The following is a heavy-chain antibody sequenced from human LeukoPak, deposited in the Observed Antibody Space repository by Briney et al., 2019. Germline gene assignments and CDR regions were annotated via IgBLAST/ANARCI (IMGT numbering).Heavy chain of an antibody. CDR1: GGSISSYY. V-gene: IGHV4-59*01. Sequence: SETLSLTCTVSGGSISSYYWSWIRQPPGRGLEWIGYIYYSGSTNYNPSLKSRVTISVDTSKNQFSLKLSSVTAADTAVYYCARDANWFDPWGQGTLVTVSS. CDR3: ARDANWFDP. J-gene: IGHJ5*02. CDR2: IYYSGST.